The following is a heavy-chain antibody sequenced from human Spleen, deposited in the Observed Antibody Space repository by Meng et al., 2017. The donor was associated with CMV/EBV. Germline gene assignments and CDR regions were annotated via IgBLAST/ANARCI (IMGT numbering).Heavy chain of an antibody. CDR3: ARGGGKWLRLFDY. V-gene: IGHV3-7*01. J-gene: IGHJ4*02. CDR1: GFTFSSYW. Sequence: GGSLRLSCAASGFTFSSYWMSWVRQAPGKGLEWVANIKQDGSEKYYVDSVKGRFTISRDNAKNSLYLQMNSLRAEDMAVYYCARGGGKWLRLFDYWGQGTLVTVSS. CDR2: IKQDGSEK. D-gene: IGHD5-12*01.